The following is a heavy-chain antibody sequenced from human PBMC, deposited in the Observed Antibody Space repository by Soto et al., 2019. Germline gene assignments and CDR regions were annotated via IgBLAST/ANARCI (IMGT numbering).Heavy chain of an antibody. CDR3: ARDQGSGDHGDY. V-gene: IGHV4-31*03. CDR1: GASITSGGYY. Sequence: SETLSLTCTVSGASITSGGYYWSWIRQHPGKGLEWIGEIYYSGSTNYNPSLKSRVTISVDKSKNQFSLKLSSVTAADTAVYYCARDQGSGDHGDYWGQGTLVTVSS. D-gene: IGHD6-19*01. J-gene: IGHJ4*02. CDR2: IYYSGST.